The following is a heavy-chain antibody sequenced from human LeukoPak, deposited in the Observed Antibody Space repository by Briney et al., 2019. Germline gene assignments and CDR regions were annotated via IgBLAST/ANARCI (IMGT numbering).Heavy chain of an antibody. D-gene: IGHD3-3*01. V-gene: IGHV4-30-4*08. CDR3: ARNVVSVEWLPLDY. J-gene: IGHJ4*02. CDR2: IYYSGSS. Sequence: SETLSLTCTVSGGSISSGDYYWSWIRQPPGKGLEWIGYIYYSGSSYYNPSLKSLVTLSVDTSKNQFSLKLSSVAAADTAVYYCARNVVSVEWLPLDYWGQGTLVTVSS. CDR1: GGSISSGDYY.